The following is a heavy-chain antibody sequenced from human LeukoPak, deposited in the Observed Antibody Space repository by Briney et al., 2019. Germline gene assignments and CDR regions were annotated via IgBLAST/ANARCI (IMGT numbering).Heavy chain of an antibody. Sequence: SETLSLTCTVSGGSISSYYWSWIRQPPGKGLEWIGYIYYSGSTNYNPSLKSRVTISVDTSKNQFSLELGSLTAADTAVYYCARHVGYGNNWFDPWGQGTLVTVSS. CDR1: GGSISSYY. CDR2: IYYSGST. CDR3: ARHVGYGNNWFDP. V-gene: IGHV4-59*08. D-gene: IGHD5-18*01. J-gene: IGHJ5*02.